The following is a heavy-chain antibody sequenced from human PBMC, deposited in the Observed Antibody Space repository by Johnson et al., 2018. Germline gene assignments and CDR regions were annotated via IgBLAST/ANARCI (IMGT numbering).Heavy chain of an antibody. V-gene: IGHV3-30*18. D-gene: IGHD6-13*01. CDR3: AKGQHQKYLDA. CDR1: GFTFSYYG. J-gene: IGHJ6*03. CDR2: ISDDGTEK. Sequence: QLVESGGGVVQPGRSLRLSCAASGFTFSYYGMHWVRQAPGKGLEWVAVISDDGTEKFYTDSVKGRFTISRDTSKNTLYLQMASLRAEDTALYSCAKGQHQKYLDAWGKGTTVTVSS.